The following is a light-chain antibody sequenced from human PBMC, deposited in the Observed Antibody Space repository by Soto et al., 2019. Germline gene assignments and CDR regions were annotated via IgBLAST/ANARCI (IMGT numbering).Light chain of an antibody. CDR2: EVN. CDR1: SSDVGGYNF. Sequence: QSALTQPPSASGSPGQSVTISCTGTSSDVGGYNFVSWYQHHPGKAPKLIIYEVNKRPSGVPNRFSGSKSGNTASLTVSGLQAEDEADYYCNSYAGSNIYVFGIGTKLTVL. CDR3: NSYAGSNIYV. V-gene: IGLV2-8*01. J-gene: IGLJ1*01.